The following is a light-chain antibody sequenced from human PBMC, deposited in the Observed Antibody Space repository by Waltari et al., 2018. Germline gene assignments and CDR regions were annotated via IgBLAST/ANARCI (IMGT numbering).Light chain of an antibody. Sequence: EIVLTQSPATLSLSPGERATLSCRASQSVSSYLAWFQQKPGQAPRLLIYDASNSATGIPARFSGSGAGTDFTLTISRLEPEDCAVYYCQQRTNWPLTFGGGTKVEIK. CDR1: QSVSSY. CDR2: DAS. V-gene: IGKV3-11*01. CDR3: QQRTNWPLT. J-gene: IGKJ4*01.